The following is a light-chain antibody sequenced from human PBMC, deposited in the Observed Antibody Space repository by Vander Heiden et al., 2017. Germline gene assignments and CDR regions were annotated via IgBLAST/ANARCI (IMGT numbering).Light chain of an antibody. J-gene: IGKJ1*01. V-gene: IGKV1-5*01. Sequence: IQITQPPSTLSASVGDRVPITCRASQSLSSWLAWYPQKPGKAPKLLIYDAASLESRVPSRFSGSGSGTEFTLTISSLQPDVSATYYCQQDNSYPWTFGQGTKVEIK. CDR2: DAA. CDR3: QQDNSYPWT. CDR1: QSLSSW.